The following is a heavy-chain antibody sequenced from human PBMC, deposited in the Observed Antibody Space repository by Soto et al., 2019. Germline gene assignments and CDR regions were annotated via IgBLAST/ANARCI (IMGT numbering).Heavy chain of an antibody. D-gene: IGHD2-2*01. CDR1: GYTFTSYG. CDR2: ISAYNGNT. CDR3: ARDFADIVVVPAANQNYYYYYYMDV. Sequence: ASVKVSCKASGYTFTSYGISWVRQAPGQGLEWMGWISAYNGNTNYAQKLQGRVTMTTDTSTSTAYMELRSLRSDDTAVYYCARDFADIVVVPAANQNYYYYYYMDVRGKGTTVTVSS. J-gene: IGHJ6*03. V-gene: IGHV1-18*01.